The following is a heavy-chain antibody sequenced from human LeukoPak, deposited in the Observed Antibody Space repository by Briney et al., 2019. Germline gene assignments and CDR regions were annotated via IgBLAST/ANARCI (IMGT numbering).Heavy chain of an antibody. CDR1: GYSFTSYW. CDR2: IYPDDFDT. CDR3: ARHIGLVAPDGFDI. V-gene: IGHV5-51*01. D-gene: IGHD2-8*02. Sequence: GESLKISCKTSGYSFTSYWIAWVRQMPGQGLEWMGIIYPDDFDTRYSPSFQGQVTISVDKSISTSYLQWSSLKASDTAMYYCARHIGLVAPDGFDIWGQGTMVTVSS. J-gene: IGHJ3*02.